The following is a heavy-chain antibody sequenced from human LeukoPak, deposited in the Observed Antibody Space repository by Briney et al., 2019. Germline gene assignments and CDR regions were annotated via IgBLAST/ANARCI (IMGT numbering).Heavy chain of an antibody. CDR1: GYTFSSYS. Sequence: GGSLRLSCAASGYTFSSYSMNWVRQAPGKGLEWVSYISSSSSTIYYADSVKGRFTISRDNAKNSLYLQMNSLRVEDTAVYYCTRGVTIVPDYWGQGTLVTVSS. D-gene: IGHD2-8*01. V-gene: IGHV3-48*01. CDR3: TRGVTIVPDY. J-gene: IGHJ4*02. CDR2: ISSSSSTI.